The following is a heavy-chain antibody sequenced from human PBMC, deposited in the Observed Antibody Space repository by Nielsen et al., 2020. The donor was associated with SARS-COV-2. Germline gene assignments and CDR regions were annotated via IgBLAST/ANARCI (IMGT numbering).Heavy chain of an antibody. CDR2: ISGSGGST. V-gene: IGHV3-23*01. Sequence: GGSLRLSCAASGFTFSSYAMSWVRQAPGKGLEWVSAISGSGGSTYYADSVKGRFTISRDNSKNTLYLEMHSLRVEDTAVYYCARDPNYDSSGQGFVAGATTGWFDPWGQGTLVTVSS. CDR1: GFTFSSYA. D-gene: IGHD3-22*01. J-gene: IGHJ5*02. CDR3: ARDPNYDSSGQGFVAGATTGWFDP.